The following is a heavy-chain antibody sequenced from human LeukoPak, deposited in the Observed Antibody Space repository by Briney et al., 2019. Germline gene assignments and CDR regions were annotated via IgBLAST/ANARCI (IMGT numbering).Heavy chain of an antibody. CDR2: IKQDGSDK. CDR3: AKDSGWFRFDY. CDR1: GFTFSTSW. V-gene: IGHV3-7*03. J-gene: IGHJ4*02. Sequence: GGSLRLSCAASGFTFSTSWMTWVRQAPGKGLEWVADIKQDGSDKYYMDSVKGRFTISRDNAKNSLYLQMNSLRAEDTAVYYCAKDSGWFRFDYWGQGTLVTVSS. D-gene: IGHD6-13*01.